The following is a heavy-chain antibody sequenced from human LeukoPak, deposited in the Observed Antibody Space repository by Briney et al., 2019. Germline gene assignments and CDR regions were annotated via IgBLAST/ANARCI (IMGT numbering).Heavy chain of an antibody. Sequence: GGSLRLSCAASGFTFSGFWMSWVRQTPGKGLEWVANIKQDGSERYYVDSVKGRFTISRDNAKNSLSLQMNGLRVEDTAVYYCARAGSFWHYVYWGQGTLVTVSS. CDR1: GFTFSGFW. J-gene: IGHJ4*02. CDR2: IKQDGSER. V-gene: IGHV3-7*01. CDR3: ARAGSFWHYVY. D-gene: IGHD1-7*01.